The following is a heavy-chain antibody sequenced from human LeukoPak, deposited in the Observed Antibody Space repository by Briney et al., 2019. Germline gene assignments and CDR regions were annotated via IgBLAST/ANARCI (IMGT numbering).Heavy chain of an antibody. D-gene: IGHD5-24*01. CDR3: ARVSPPQRRDGYKYTPGYFDY. CDR1: GYTFTSYD. J-gene: IGHJ4*02. Sequence: ASVKVSCKASGYTFTSYDINWVRQATGQGLEWMGWMNPNSGNAGYAQNFQGRVTITGDTSMSTAYMELSSLRSEDTAVYYCARVSPPQRRDGYKYTPGYFDYWGQGTLVTVSS. CDR2: MNPNSGNA. V-gene: IGHV1-8*03.